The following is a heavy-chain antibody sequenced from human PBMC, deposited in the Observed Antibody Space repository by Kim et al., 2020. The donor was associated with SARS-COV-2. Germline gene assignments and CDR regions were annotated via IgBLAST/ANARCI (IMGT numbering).Heavy chain of an antibody. D-gene: IGHD5-18*01. CDR2: ISYDGSNK. CDR3: ARAPWIQLWKVDY. V-gene: IGHV3-30*04. Sequence: GSLRLSCAASGFTFSSYAMHWVRQAPGKGLEWVAVISYDGSNKYYADSVKGRFTISRDNSKNTLYLQMNSLRAEDTAVYYCARAPWIQLWKVDYWGQGTLVNVSS. CDR1: GFTFSSYA. J-gene: IGHJ4*02.